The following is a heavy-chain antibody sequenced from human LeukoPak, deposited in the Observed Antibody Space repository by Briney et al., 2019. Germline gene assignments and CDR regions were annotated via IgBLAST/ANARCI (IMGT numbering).Heavy chain of an antibody. CDR2: ISGSGGST. CDR1: GFTFSSYA. J-gene: IGHJ4*02. CDR3: AKEDSITFGGVIVFSDFDY. Sequence: PGGSLRLSCAASGFTFSSYAMTWVRQAPGKGLEWVSAISGSGGSTYYADSVKGRFTISRDNSKNTLYLQMNSLRAEDTAVYYCAKEDSITFGGVIVFSDFDYWGQGTLVTVSS. V-gene: IGHV3-23*01. D-gene: IGHD3-16*02.